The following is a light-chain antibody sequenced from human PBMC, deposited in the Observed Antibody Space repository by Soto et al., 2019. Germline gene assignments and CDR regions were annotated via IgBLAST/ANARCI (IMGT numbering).Light chain of an antibody. Sequence: DIQMTQSPSSLSASVGDRVTITCRASQSISSYLNWYQQKPGKAPKLLIYAASSLQSGVPARFSGSGSATEFTLSISSLQPDDFATYYCQQYGTPSRTFGQGTKVDIK. CDR3: QQYGTPSRT. CDR1: QSISSY. V-gene: IGKV1-39*01. CDR2: AAS. J-gene: IGKJ1*01.